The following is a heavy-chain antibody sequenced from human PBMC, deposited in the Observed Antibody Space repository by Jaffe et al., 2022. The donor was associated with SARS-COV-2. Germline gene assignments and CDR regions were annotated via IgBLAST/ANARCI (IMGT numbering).Heavy chain of an antibody. CDR2: INHLGTEK. CDR1: GFIFSANW. CDR3: ARSTDY. J-gene: IGHJ4*02. Sequence: EVLLVESGGGLVQPGGSLRLSCAASGFIFSANWMTWVRQAPGKGLEWVANINHLGTEKYYVDSVKGRFTISRDNAKNSLYLQMNSLRAEDTAMYYCARSTDYWGQGILVTVSS. V-gene: IGHV3-7*01.